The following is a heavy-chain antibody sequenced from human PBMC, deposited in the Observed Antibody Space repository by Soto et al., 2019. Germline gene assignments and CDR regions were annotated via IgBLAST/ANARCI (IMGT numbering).Heavy chain of an antibody. Sequence: EVQLVESGGGLVQPGGSLRLFCAASGFTFSSYEMNWVRQAPGKGLEWISYISGTGSTIYYADSVKGRFTISRDNSKNTLSLQMNSLRVEDTAVYYCAKTITTYSGDSRGRGALVDYWGQGTLVTVSS. CDR3: AKTITTYSGDSRGRGALVDY. J-gene: IGHJ4*02. D-gene: IGHD3-22*01. CDR2: ISGTGSTI. V-gene: IGHV3-48*03. CDR1: GFTFSSYE.